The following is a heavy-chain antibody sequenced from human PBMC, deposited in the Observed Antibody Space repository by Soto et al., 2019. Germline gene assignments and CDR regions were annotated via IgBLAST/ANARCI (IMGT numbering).Heavy chain of an antibody. V-gene: IGHV2-70*20. D-gene: IGHD3-16*01. CDR2: IDWDDDK. CDR1: GFTFSSYAMH. J-gene: IGHJ6*02. Sequence: LRLSCAASGFTFSSYAMHWVRQPPGKALEWLALIDWDDDKYYSTSLKTRLTISKDTSKNQVVLTMTNMDPVDTATYYCSRIKRGSYYGDDYNYGMDVWGQGTKVTVS. CDR3: SRIKRGSYYGDDYNYGMDV.